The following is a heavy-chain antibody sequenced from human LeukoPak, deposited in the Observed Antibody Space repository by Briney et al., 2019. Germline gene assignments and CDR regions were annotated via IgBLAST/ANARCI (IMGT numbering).Heavy chain of an antibody. J-gene: IGHJ4*02. Sequence: GRSLRLSCAASGFTFDDYAMPWVRQAPGKGLEWVSGISWNSGSIGYADSVKGRFTISRDNAKNSLYLQMNSLRAEDTALYYCAKGTQWLFSATFDYWGQGTLVTVSS. CDR3: AKGTQWLFSATFDY. CDR1: GFTFDDYA. D-gene: IGHD3-22*01. V-gene: IGHV3-9*01. CDR2: ISWNSGSI.